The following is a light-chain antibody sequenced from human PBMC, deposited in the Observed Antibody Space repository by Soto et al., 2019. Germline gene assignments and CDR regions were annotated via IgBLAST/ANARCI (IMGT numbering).Light chain of an antibody. Sequence: QSALTQPASVSGSPGQSIAISFTGTSSDVGGYSYVSWYQQQPGKAPKLVISDVSNRPSGVSDRFSGSKSGNTASLTISGLQTEDEADYYCASYTTSSTYAFGTGTKVT. V-gene: IGLV2-14*01. CDR2: DVS. CDR3: ASYTTSSTYA. J-gene: IGLJ1*01. CDR1: SSDVGGYSY.